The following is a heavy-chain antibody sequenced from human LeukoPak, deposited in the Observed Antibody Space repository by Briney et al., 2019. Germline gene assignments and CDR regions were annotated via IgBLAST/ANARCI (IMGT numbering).Heavy chain of an antibody. CDR3: AKLSGYGDYVDY. J-gene: IGHJ4*02. D-gene: IGHD4-17*01. V-gene: IGHV3-7*03. CDR2: IKQDGSEK. Sequence: PGGSLRLSCAASGFTFSSYWMSWVRQAPGKGLEWVANIKQDGSEKYYVDSVKGRFTISRDNSKNTLYLQMNSLRAEDTAVYYCAKLSGYGDYVDYWGQGTLVTVSS. CDR1: GFTFSSYW.